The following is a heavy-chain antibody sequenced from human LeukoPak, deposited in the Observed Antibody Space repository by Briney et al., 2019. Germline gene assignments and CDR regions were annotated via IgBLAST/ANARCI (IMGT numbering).Heavy chain of an antibody. CDR2: INHSGST. CDR3: ARFKRYCSGGSCYYYYYYYMDV. D-gene: IGHD2-15*01. Sequence: SETLSLTCAVYRGSFSGYYWSWIRQPPGKGLEWIGEINHSGSTNYNPSLKSRVTISVDTSKNQFSLKLSSVTAADTAVYYCARFKRYCSGGSCYYYYYYYMDVWGKGTTVTVSS. V-gene: IGHV4-34*01. CDR1: RGSFSGYY. J-gene: IGHJ6*03.